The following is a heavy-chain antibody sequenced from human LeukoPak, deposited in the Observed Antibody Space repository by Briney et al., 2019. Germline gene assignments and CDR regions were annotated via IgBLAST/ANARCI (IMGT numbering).Heavy chain of an antibody. D-gene: IGHD1-26*01. J-gene: IGHJ6*03. CDR1: GGSVSSHY. Sequence: SETLSLTCTVSGGSVSSHYWSWIRQPVGKGLEWIGCIYNSGSVNDNPSLRNRLTMTLDTSKNQFPLRQMSMTGADAAVFYCGGEGDSGTYDYAYYRDLGGKGTAVTVSS. CDR2: IYNSGSV. V-gene: IGHV4-4*07. CDR3: GGEGDSGTYDYAYYRDL.